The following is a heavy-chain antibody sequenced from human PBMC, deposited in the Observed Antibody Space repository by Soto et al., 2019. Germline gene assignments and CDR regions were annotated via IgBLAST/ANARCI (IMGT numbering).Heavy chain of an antibody. CDR2: IYYSGST. CDR3: ASTVRGVIDWFDP. Sequence: SETLSLTCTVSGGSIGSGGYYWSWIRQHPGKGLEWIGYIYYSGSTYYNPSLKSRVTISVDTSKNQFSLKLSSVTAADTAVYYCASTVRGVIDWFDPWGQGTLVTVSS. D-gene: IGHD3-10*01. V-gene: IGHV4-31*03. CDR1: GGSIGSGGYY. J-gene: IGHJ5*02.